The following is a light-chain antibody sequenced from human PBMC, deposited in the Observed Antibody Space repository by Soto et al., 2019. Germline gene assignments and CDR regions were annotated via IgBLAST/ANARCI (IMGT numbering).Light chain of an antibody. V-gene: IGKV1-5*03. CDR2: EAF. J-gene: IGKJ2*01. CDR3: QQYKSYPYT. CDR1: QSISTW. Sequence: DIQMTQSPSTLSASVGDRVIITCRASQSISTWLAWYQQTPGKAPRLLIYEAFTLESGVPTRFSGGGSGTEFTLTISSLQPEDFATYSCQQYKSYPYTFGQGTKLEIK.